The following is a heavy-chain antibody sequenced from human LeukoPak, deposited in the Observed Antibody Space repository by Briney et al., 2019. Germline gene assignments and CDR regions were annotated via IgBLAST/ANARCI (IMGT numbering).Heavy chain of an antibody. CDR3: ARGPPTFGGVIVIPGHDY. CDR1: GGSFSGYY. V-gene: IGHV4-34*01. Sequence: SETLSLTCAVYGGSFSGYYWSWIRQPPGKGLEWIGEINHSGSTNYNPSLKSRVTISVDTSKNQFSLKLSSVTAADTAVYYCARGPPTFGGVIVIPGHDYWGQGTLVTVSS. J-gene: IGHJ4*02. CDR2: INHSGST. D-gene: IGHD3-16*02.